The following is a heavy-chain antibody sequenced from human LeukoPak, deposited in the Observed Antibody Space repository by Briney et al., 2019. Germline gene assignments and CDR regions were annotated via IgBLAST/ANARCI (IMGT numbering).Heavy chain of an antibody. CDR1: GGTFSSYA. Sequence: SVKVSCKASGGTFSSYAISWVRQAPGQGLEWMGGIIPIFGTANYAQKFQGRVTITADESTSTAYMELSSLRSEDTAVYYCARLYCSSTSCRRDMDVWGKGTTVTISS. V-gene: IGHV1-69*13. CDR2: IIPIFGTA. J-gene: IGHJ6*03. D-gene: IGHD2-2*01. CDR3: ARLYCSSTSCRRDMDV.